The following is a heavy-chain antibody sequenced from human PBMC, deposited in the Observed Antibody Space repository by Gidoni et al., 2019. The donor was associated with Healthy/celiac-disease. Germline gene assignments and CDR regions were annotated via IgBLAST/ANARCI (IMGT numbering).Heavy chain of an antibody. V-gene: IGHV3-33*01. D-gene: IGHD2-21*02. CDR1: GVTFSSYG. J-gene: IGHJ6*02. CDR3: ARDGVVVVTATEYYYYGMDV. Sequence: QVQLVESGGGVVQPGRSLRLSCAASGVTFSSYGMHWVRQAPGKGLEWLAVIWYDGSNKYYADSVKGRFTISRDNSKNTLYLQMNSLRAEDTAVYYCARDGVVVVTATEYYYYGMDVWGQGTTVTVSS. CDR2: IWYDGSNK.